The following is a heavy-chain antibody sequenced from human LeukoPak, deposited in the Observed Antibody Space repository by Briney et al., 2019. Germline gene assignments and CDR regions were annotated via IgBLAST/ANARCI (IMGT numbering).Heavy chain of an antibody. CDR3: ARSYRSNAFDI. V-gene: IGHV4-59*01. CDR1: GGSLNNYY. CDR2: IYYSGST. Sequence: SETLSLTCTVSGGSLNNYYWSWIRQPPGKGLEWIGYIYYSGSTNYNPSLKSRVTISVDTSKNQFSLKLSSVTAADTAVYYCARSYRSNAFDIWGQGTMVTVSS. D-gene: IGHD5-12*01. J-gene: IGHJ3*02.